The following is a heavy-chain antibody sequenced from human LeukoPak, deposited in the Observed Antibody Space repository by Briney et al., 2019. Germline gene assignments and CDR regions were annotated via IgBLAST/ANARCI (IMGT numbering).Heavy chain of an antibody. CDR1: GFTFSSYA. V-gene: IGHV3-23*01. CDR3: AKDGTAMVTLPFGY. J-gene: IGHJ4*02. D-gene: IGHD5-18*01. CDR2: ISGSGGST. Sequence: GGSLRLSCAASGFTFSSYAMSWVRQAPGQGLEWVSAISGSGGSTYYADSVKGRFTISRDNSKTTLYLQMNSLRAEDTAVYYCAKDGTAMVTLPFGYWGQGTLVTVSS.